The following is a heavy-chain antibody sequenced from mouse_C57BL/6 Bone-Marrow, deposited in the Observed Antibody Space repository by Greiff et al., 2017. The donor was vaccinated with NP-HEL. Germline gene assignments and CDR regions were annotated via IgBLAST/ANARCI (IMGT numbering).Heavy chain of an antibody. CDR1: GFTFSDYY. V-gene: IGHV5-12*01. CDR2: ISNGGGST. J-gene: IGHJ4*01. Sequence: EVQVVESGGGLVQPGGSLKLSCAASGFTFSDYYMYWVRQTPEKRLEWVAYISNGGGSTYYPDTVKGRFTISRDNAKNTLYLQMSRLKSEDTAMYYCARHGDYYGSSYPYAMDYWGQGTSVTVSS. D-gene: IGHD1-1*01. CDR3: ARHGDYYGSSYPYAMDY.